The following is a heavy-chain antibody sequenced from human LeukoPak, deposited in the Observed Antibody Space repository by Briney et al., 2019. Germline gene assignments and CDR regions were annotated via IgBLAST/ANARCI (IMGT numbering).Heavy chain of an antibody. V-gene: IGHV3-23*01. CDR1: GFTFSSYA. CDR2: ISGSGGST. D-gene: IGHD1-1*01. CDR3: EKDHANWNAYYFDY. J-gene: IGHJ4*02. Sequence: GGSLRLSCAASGFTFSSYAMSWVRQAPGKGLEWVSAISGSGGSTYYADSVKGRFTISRDNSKNTLYLQMNSLRAEDTVVYYCEKDHANWNAYYFDYWGQGTLVTVSS.